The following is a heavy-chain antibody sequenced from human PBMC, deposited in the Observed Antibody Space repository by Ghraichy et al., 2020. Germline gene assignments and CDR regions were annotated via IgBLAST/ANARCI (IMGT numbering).Heavy chain of an antibody. Sequence: GGPLRLSCAASGFTFSSYAMSWVRQAPGKGLEWVSAISGSGGSTYYADSVKGRFTISRDNSKNTLYLQMNSLRAEDTAVYYCAKDLRDYGGNSVREFDYWGQGTLVTVSS. J-gene: IGHJ4*02. CDR2: ISGSGGST. CDR3: AKDLRDYGGNSVREFDY. CDR1: GFTFSSYA. V-gene: IGHV3-23*01. D-gene: IGHD4-23*01.